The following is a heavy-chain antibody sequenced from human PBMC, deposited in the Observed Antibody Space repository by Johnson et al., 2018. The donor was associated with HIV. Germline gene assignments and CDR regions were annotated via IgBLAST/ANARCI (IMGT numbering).Heavy chain of an antibody. CDR3: ARFTERYSGSSIPHDAFDI. D-gene: IGHD1-26*01. J-gene: IGHJ3*02. CDR2: INWNGGSI. V-gene: IGHV3-20*04. Sequence: VQLVESGGGLVKPGGSLRLSCATSGLSVSGTYMSWVRQAPGKGLEWVSGINWNGGSIAYADSVKGRFTISRDNAKNSLYLQMNSLRAEDTALYYCARFTERYSGSSIPHDAFDIWGQGTMVTVSS. CDR1: GLSVSGTY.